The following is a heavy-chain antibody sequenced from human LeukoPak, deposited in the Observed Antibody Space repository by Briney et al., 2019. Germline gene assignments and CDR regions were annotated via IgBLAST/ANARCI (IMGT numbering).Heavy chain of an antibody. CDR1: GFTFSSYW. J-gene: IGHJ4*02. CDR3: ARGNQYYYDSSGLGDY. CDR2: IYSGGST. V-gene: IGHV3-66*01. D-gene: IGHD3-22*01. Sequence: GGSLRLSCAASGFTFSSYWMSWVRQAPGKGLEWVSVIYSGGSTYYADSVKGRFTISRDNSKNTLYLQMNSLRAEDTAVYYCARGNQYYYDSSGLGDYWGQGTLVTVSS.